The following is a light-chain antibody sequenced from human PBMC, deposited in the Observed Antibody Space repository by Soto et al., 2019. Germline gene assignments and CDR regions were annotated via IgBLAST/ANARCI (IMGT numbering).Light chain of an antibody. CDR1: SSDVGGYNY. V-gene: IGLV2-14*01. CDR3: SSYTSSSTLDV. Sequence: QSVLTQPASVSGSPGQSITISCTGTSSDVGGYNYVSWYQPHPGKAPKLMIYDVSNRTSGVSNRFSGSKSGNTASLTISGLQAEDEADYYCSSYTSSSTLDVFGTGTKVTVL. CDR2: DVS. J-gene: IGLJ1*01.